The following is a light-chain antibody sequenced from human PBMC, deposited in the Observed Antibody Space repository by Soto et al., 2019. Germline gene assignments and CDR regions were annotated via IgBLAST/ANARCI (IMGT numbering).Light chain of an antibody. V-gene: IGLV2-11*01. CDR3: CSYAASYTWL. Sequence: QSALTQPRSVSASPGQSVTISCTGTSSNVGGYNYVSWYQQNPGKAPKLMIYDASKRPPGVPDRFSGSKSGNAAFLTISGLQVEDEADYYCCSYAASYTWLFGGGTKLTVL. J-gene: IGLJ3*02. CDR1: SSNVGGYNY. CDR2: DAS.